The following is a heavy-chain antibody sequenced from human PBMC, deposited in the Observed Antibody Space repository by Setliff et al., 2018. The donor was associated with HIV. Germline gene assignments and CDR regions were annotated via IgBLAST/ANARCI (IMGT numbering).Heavy chain of an antibody. CDR3: ARHPREEPQRNYKFDS. CDR1: GGSISNYY. J-gene: IGHJ4*02. Sequence: SETLSLTCTVSGGSISNYYWSWIRQPPGKGLEWIGYIYSTGYTNYHPSLKTRATISLDTSKSQFSLRLTSVTATDTAIYYCARHPREEPQRNYKFDSWGQGTLVTVS. D-gene: IGHD1-7*01. V-gene: IGHV4-4*09. CDR2: IYSTGYT.